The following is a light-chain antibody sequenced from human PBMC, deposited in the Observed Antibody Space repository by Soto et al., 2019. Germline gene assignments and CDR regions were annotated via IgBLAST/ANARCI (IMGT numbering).Light chain of an antibody. J-gene: IGKJ2*01. CDR1: QSVSSSY. V-gene: IGKV3-20*01. CDR3: QQYGNPPRYT. CDR2: GAS. Sequence: ESVLTQSPGTLSLSPGERATLSCRASQSVSSSYLAWYQQKPGQPPRLLIYGASNRATGIPDRFRGSGSGTDFTLTISRLEPEDFAVYCCQQYGNPPRYTFGQGTKLEIK.